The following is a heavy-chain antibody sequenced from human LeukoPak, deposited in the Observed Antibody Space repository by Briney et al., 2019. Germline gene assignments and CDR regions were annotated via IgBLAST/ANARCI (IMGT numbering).Heavy chain of an antibody. Sequence: GRSLRLSCAASGFTFSTYAMHWVRQAPGKGLEWVADISFDVSTKYYADFVKGRFTISRDNSKNTRCLQMNSLRAEDTAVYYCAKAYVDTTYFDSWGQGPLVTVSS. D-gene: IGHD5-18*01. CDR2: ISFDVSTK. J-gene: IGHJ4*02. CDR1: GFTFSTYA. CDR3: AKAYVDTTYFDS. V-gene: IGHV3-30-3*01.